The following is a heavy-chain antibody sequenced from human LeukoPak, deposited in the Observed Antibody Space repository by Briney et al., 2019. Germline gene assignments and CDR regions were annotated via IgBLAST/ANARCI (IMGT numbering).Heavy chain of an antibody. CDR3: ATVSSGGLRYPGAFDI. CDR1: GYTFTGYY. Sequence: ASVKVSCKASGYTFTGYYMHWVRQAPGQGLEWMGWINPNSGGTNYAQKFQGRVTMTEDTSTDTAYMELSSLRSEDTAVYYCATVSSGGLRYPGAFDIWGQGTMVTVSS. V-gene: IGHV1-2*02. J-gene: IGHJ3*02. D-gene: IGHD3-9*01. CDR2: INPNSGGT.